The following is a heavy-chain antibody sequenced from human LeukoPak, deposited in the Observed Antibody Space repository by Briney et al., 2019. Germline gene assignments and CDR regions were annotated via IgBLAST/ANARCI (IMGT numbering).Heavy chain of an antibody. CDR2: IIPIFGTA. V-gene: IGHV1-69*13. CDR3: AGGLAAAGYYYGMDV. D-gene: IGHD6-13*01. Sequence: SVKVSCKASGXTFSSYAISWVRQAPGQGLEWMGGIIPIFGTANYAQKFQGRVTITAHESTSTAYMELSSLRSEDTAVYYCAGGLAAAGYYYGMDVWGQGTTVTVSS. J-gene: IGHJ6*02. CDR1: GXTFSSYA.